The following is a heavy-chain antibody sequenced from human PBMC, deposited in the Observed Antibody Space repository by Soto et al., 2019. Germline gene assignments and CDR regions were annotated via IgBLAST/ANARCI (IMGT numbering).Heavy chain of an antibody. J-gene: IGHJ4*02. CDR2: ISGSVGGT. D-gene: IGHD3-10*01. CDR3: AKGHGAFDY. V-gene: IGHV3-23*01. Sequence: GGSLRLSCGVSGFTFSSNAMNWVRQAPGKGLEWVSTISGSVGGTYYTDSVKGRFTISRDNSKNMMYLQMNSLRAEDTAVYYCAKGHGAFDYWGQGTLVTVSS. CDR1: GFTFSSNA.